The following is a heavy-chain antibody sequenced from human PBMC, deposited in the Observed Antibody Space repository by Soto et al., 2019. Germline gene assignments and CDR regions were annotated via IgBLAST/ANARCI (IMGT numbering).Heavy chain of an antibody. J-gene: IGHJ4*02. CDR1: GFTFGSYW. CDR3: ATISGTTRWDDY. Sequence: GGSLRLSCAASGFTFGSYWMSWVRQAPGKGLEWLATIKMDASEKKYVDSVKGRFTISRDNFKNTLYLQMNSLRVEDTAVYFCATISGTTRWDDYWGQGTLVTVSS. V-gene: IGHV3-7*01. D-gene: IGHD1-20*01. CDR2: IKMDASEK.